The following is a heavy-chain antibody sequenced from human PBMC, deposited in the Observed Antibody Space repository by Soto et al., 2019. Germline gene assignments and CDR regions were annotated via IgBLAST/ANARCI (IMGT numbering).Heavy chain of an antibody. D-gene: IGHD6-19*01. V-gene: IGHV4-59*01. CDR1: GGSISSYY. Sequence: QVQLQESGPGLVKPSETLSLTCTVSGGSISSYYWSWIRQPPGKGLEWIGYIYYSGSTNYNPSLKSRVTISVDTSKNQFSLKLSSVTAADTAVYYCARVGGWRYYFDYWGQGTLVTVSS. CDR2: IYYSGST. J-gene: IGHJ4*02. CDR3: ARVGGWRYYFDY.